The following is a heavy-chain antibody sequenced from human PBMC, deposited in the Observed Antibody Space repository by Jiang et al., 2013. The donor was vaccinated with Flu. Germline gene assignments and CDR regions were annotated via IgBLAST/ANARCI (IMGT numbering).Heavy chain of an antibody. CDR2: IYYSGSP. CDR1: GGSIRNYY. Sequence: LLKPSETLSLTCTVSGGSIRNYYWGWMRQPPGMGLEWIGSIYYSGSPTYNPSLQSRVTISVDTSKNQFSLKLSSVTAADTAVYYCARLNYYDYWGQGTLVTVSS. D-gene: IGHD3-22*01. J-gene: IGHJ4*02. CDR3: ARLNYYDY. V-gene: IGHV4-59*08.